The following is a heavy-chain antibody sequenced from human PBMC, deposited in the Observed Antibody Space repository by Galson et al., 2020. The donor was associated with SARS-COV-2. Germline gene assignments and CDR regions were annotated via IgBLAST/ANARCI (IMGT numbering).Heavy chain of an antibody. CDR1: GFTFSSYA. CDR3: ARDSGGYSFG. V-gene: IGHV3-30*04. CDR2: ISYDGSNK. J-gene: IGHJ4*02. Sequence: QLGESLKISCAASGFTFSSYAMHWVRQAPGKGLEWVAVISYDGSNKYYADSVKGRFTISRDNSKNTLYLQMNSLRAEDTAVYYCARDSGGYSFGWGQGTLVTVSS. D-gene: IGHD5-18*01.